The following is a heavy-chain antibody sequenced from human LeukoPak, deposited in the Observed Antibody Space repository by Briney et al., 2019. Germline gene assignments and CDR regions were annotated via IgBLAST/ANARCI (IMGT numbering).Heavy chain of an antibody. D-gene: IGHD6-13*01. V-gene: IGHV4-59*08. CDR3: ARARYTNSWYAVDI. CDR1: GGSISSYY. CDR2: IYYSGST. Sequence: PSETLSLTCTVSGGSISSYYWSWIRQPPGKVLECIGYIYYSGSTNYNPSLKSRVTISVDTSKNQFSLKLSSVTAADTAMYYCARARYTNSWYAVDIWGQGTMVTVSS. J-gene: IGHJ3*02.